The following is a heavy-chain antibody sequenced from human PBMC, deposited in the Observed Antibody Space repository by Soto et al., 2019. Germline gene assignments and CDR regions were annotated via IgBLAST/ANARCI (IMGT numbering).Heavy chain of an antibody. CDR1: GFTFSSYS. D-gene: IGHD2-15*01. V-gene: IGHV3-21*01. CDR2: ISSSSSYI. J-gene: IGHJ4*02. CDR3: ARDLCSGGSCYFDY. Sequence: GGSLRLSCAASGFTFSSYSMNWVRQAPGKGLEWVSSISSSSSYIYYAHSGKGRFTIASDNAKNSLYLQMNSLRAEDTAVYYCARDLCSGGSCYFDYWGQGTLVTVSS.